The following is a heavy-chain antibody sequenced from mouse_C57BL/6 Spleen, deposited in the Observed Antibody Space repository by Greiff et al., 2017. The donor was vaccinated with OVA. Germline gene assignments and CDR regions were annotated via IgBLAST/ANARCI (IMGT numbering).Heavy chain of an antibody. Sequence: VKLMESGAELMKPGASVKLSCKATGYTFTGYWIEWVKQRPGHGLEWIGEILPGSGSTNYNEKFKGKATFTADTSSNTAYMQLSSLTTEDSAIYYCARSRGDSSGYPAWFAYWGQGTLVTVSA. CDR2: ILPGSGST. D-gene: IGHD3-2*02. CDR3: ARSRGDSSGYPAWFAY. J-gene: IGHJ3*01. V-gene: IGHV1-9*01. CDR1: GYTFTGYW.